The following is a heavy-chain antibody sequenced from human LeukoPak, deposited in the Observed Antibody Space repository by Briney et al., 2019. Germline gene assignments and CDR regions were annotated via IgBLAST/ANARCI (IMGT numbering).Heavy chain of an antibody. J-gene: IGHJ4*02. D-gene: IGHD2-21*02. Sequence: GRSLRLSCAASGFTFSNYAMSWVRQAPGKGLEWVSAISGSGGSTYYADSVKGRFTISRDNSKNTLYLQMNSLRAEDTAVYYCAKEGEAYCGGDCWLDYWGQGTLVTVSS. CDR3: AKEGEAYCGGDCWLDY. CDR1: GFTFSNYA. V-gene: IGHV3-23*01. CDR2: ISGSGGST.